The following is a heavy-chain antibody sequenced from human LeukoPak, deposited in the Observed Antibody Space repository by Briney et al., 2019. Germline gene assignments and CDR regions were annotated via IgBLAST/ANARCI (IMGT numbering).Heavy chain of an antibody. CDR1: GGSISSYY. J-gene: IGHJ4*02. CDR2: IYYSGST. D-gene: IGHD2-15*01. CDR3: ARRSTGGGEYYFDY. V-gene: IGHV4-59*01. Sequence: SETLSLTCTVSGGSISSYYWSWIRQPPGKGLEWTGYIYYSGSTNYNPSLTSRVTISVDTSKNQFSLKLSSVTAADTAVYYCARRSTGGGEYYFDYWGQGTLVTVSS.